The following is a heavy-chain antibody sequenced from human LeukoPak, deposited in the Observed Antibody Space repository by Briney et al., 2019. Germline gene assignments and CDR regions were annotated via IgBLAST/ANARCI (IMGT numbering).Heavy chain of an antibody. V-gene: IGHV3-21*01. D-gene: IGHD1-26*01. CDR1: GFTFSSYS. J-gene: IGHJ3*02. Sequence: PGGSLRLSCAASGFTFSSYSMNWVRQAPGKGLEWVSSISSSSSCIYYADSVKGRFTISRDNAKNSLYLQMNSQRAEDTAVYYCASGTVVGARAFDIWGQGTMVTVSS. CDR2: ISSSSSCI. CDR3: ASGTVVGARAFDI.